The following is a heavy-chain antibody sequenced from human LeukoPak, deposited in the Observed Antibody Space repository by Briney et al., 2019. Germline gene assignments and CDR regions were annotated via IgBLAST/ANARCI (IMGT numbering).Heavy chain of an antibody. J-gene: IGHJ4*02. D-gene: IGHD2-2*01. Sequence: PSETLSLTCSVSGGSISSGDYYWSWIRQPPGKGLEWIGHIYYSGSTYYNPSLKSRVIISVDTSKNQFSLKLSSVTAADTAVYYCARVTSSANIDYWGQGTLVTVSS. CDR3: ARVTSSANIDY. CDR1: GGSISSGDYY. CDR2: IYYSGST. V-gene: IGHV4-30-4*01.